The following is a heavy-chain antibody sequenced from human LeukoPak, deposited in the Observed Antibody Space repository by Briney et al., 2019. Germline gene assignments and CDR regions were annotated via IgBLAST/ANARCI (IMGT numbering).Heavy chain of an antibody. CDR2: ISSSGGTT. Sequence: LAGVSLRLSCGATGLSFRTYVMTWVRQAPGEGVECVSYISSSGGTTFYADAVKGRFTISRDNSMSTLDLHISSPRAEDTAVYFCSKGQYYFDYWGQGTLVTVSS. J-gene: IGHJ4*02. CDR1: GLSFRTYV. CDR3: SKGQYYFDY. V-gene: IGHV3-23*01.